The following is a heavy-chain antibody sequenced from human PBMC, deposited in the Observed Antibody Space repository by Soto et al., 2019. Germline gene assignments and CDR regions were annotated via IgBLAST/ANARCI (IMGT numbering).Heavy chain of an antibody. Sequence: SVKVSCKASGGTFSSYTISWVRQAPGQGLEWMGRIIPILGIANYAQKFQGRVTITADKSTSTAYMELSSLRSEDTAVYYCARVRILNNSGCLPHAFDIWGQGTMVTVSS. CDR1: GGTFSSYT. J-gene: IGHJ3*02. CDR2: IIPILGIA. V-gene: IGHV1-69*02. CDR3: ARVRILNNSGCLPHAFDI. D-gene: IGHD6-19*01.